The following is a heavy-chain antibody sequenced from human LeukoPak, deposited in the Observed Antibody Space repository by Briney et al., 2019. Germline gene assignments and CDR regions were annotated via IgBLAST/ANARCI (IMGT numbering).Heavy chain of an antibody. CDR3: ARDQVPAAMGAPFDY. Sequence: PGRSLRLSCAASGFTFSSYAMHWVRQAPRKGLEWVSSISSSSSYIYYADSVKGRFTISRDNAKNLLYLQMNSLRAEDTAAYYCARDQVPAAMGAPFDYWGQGTLVTVSS. J-gene: IGHJ4*02. CDR1: GFTFSSYA. CDR2: ISSSSSYI. D-gene: IGHD2-2*01. V-gene: IGHV3-21*01.